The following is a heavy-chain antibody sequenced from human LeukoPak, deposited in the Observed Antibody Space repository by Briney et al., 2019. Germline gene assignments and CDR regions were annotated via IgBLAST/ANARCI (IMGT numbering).Heavy chain of an antibody. Sequence: GGPLRLSGTASGFSFNGYSLNWVGPAPGKGLEWSSYISSDGTTIYYADSVKGRFTISRDNARNSLYLQMNSLRAEDTAVYYCARDPAIQTWLSAYYFDYWGQGTQVTVSS. D-gene: IGHD3-22*01. CDR2: ISSDGTTI. CDR1: GFSFNGYS. V-gene: IGHV3-48*01. CDR3: ARDPAIQTWLSAYYFDY. J-gene: IGHJ4*02.